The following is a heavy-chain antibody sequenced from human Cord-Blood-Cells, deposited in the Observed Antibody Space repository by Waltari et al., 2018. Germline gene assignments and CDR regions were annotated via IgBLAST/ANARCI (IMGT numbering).Heavy chain of an antibody. J-gene: IGHJ4*02. Sequence: QVQLVESGGGVVQPGRSLRLSCAASGFTFSSYALPGVRQAPGKGLEWVAVISYDGSNKYYTDSVKGRFTISRDNSKNTLYLQMNSLRAEDTAVYYCAREGIQLWFDYWGQGTLVTVSS. D-gene: IGHD5-18*01. CDR1: GFTFSSYA. V-gene: IGHV3-30-3*01. CDR2: ISYDGSNK. CDR3: AREGIQLWFDY.